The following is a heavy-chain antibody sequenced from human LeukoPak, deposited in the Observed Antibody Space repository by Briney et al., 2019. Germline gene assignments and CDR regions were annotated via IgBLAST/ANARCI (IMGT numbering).Heavy chain of an antibody. V-gene: IGHV3-49*03. Sequence: GGSLRLSCTASGFTFGDYLVSWFRPAPGKGLEWIGFISGGTTEYAASVKGRFTISRDDSTSIAYLQMNSLTTEDTAVYYCSRGSGWLSVYWGQGTLVTVSS. CDR1: GFTFGDYL. CDR2: ISGGTT. CDR3: SRGSGWLSVY. D-gene: IGHD6-19*01. J-gene: IGHJ4*02.